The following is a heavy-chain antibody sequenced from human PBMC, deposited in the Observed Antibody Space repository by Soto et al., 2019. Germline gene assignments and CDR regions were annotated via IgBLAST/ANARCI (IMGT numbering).Heavy chain of an antibody. V-gene: IGHV1-69*13. CDR3: ARDPGAKLRSS. CDR1: GGTFSSYR. D-gene: IGHD6-19*01. J-gene: IGHJ1*01. Sequence: SVKVSCKASGGTFSSYRFNWVRQARGQGLEWLGGIVPIYRTADYAQKFRGRVTITADESTRTVYLELSSLKSQDTALYYCARDPGAKLRSSWGPGTLVTVSS. CDR2: IVPIYRTA.